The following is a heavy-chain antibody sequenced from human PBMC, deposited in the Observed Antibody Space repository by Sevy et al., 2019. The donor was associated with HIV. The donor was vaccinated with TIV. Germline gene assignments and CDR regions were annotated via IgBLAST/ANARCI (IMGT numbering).Heavy chain of an antibody. Sequence: GGSLRLSCAASGFTFSHYYMSWIRQAPGKGLEWVSYISSSGNTIYYTDSVKGRFTISRDNAKNSLYLQMDSLRAEDTAVYYCARDPTYYDFWGGYYTGWFDPWGQGTLVTVSS. CDR1: GFTFSHYY. V-gene: IGHV3-11*01. J-gene: IGHJ5*02. CDR3: ARDPTYYDFWGGYYTGWFDP. D-gene: IGHD3-3*01. CDR2: ISSSGNTI.